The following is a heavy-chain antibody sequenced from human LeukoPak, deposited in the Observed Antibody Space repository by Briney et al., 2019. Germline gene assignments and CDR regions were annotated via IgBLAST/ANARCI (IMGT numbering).Heavy chain of an antibody. V-gene: IGHV4-59*01. J-gene: IGHJ4*02. CDR1: GASISSDY. Sequence: SETLSLTCTVSGASISSDYWSWIRQPPGKGLEWIGYIYFTGSTNYSPSLKSRVTISVDTSKNQFSLKLTSVTSADTAVYYCARGGYDSSGYYFDYWGQGALVTVSS. CDR3: ARGGYDSSGYYFDY. D-gene: IGHD3-22*01. CDR2: IYFTGST.